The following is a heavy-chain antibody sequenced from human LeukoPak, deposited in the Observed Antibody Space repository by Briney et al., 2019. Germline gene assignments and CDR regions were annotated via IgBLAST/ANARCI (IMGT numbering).Heavy chain of an antibody. J-gene: IGHJ6*02. Sequence: EGSLRLSCAASGFTVSSNYMSWVRQAPGKGLEWVSVIYSGGSTYYADSVKGRFTISRDNSKNTLYLQMNSLRAEDTAVYYCAREDIVATTKGDYYYYGMDVWGQGTTVTVSS. D-gene: IGHD5-12*01. V-gene: IGHV3-53*01. CDR2: IYSGGST. CDR3: AREDIVATTKGDYYYYGMDV. CDR1: GFTVSSNY.